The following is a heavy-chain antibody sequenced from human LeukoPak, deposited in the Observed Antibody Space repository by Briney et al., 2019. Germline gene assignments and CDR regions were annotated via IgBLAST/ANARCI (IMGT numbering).Heavy chain of an antibody. J-gene: IGHJ6*03. CDR1: GFTFSSYS. CDR2: ISSSSSYI. Sequence: GGSLRLSCAASGFTFSSYSMNWVRQAPGKGLEWVSSISSSSSYIYYADSVKGRFTISRDNAKNSLYLQMDSLRAEDTAVYYCGAVTYYYYYMDVWGKGTTVTISS. D-gene: IGHD5-18*01. V-gene: IGHV3-21*01. CDR3: GAVTYYYYYMDV.